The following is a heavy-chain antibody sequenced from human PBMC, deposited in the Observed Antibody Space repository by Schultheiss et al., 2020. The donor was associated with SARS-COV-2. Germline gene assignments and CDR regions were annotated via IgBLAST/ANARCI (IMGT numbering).Heavy chain of an antibody. Sequence: GGSLRLSCAASGFTFSSYAMHWVRQAPGKGLEWVAVISYDGSNKYYADSVKGRFTISRDNSKNTLYLQMNSLRAEDTAVYYCVKRISSWYGNYYYYGMDVWGQGTTVTVSS. D-gene: IGHD6-13*01. V-gene: IGHV3-30-3*02. J-gene: IGHJ6*02. CDR1: GFTFSSYA. CDR2: ISYDGSNK. CDR3: VKRISSWYGNYYYYGMDV.